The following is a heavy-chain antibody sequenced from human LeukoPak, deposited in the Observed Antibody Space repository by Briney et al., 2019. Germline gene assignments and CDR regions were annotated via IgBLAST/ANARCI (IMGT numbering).Heavy chain of an antibody. J-gene: IGHJ3*01. D-gene: IGHD2-21*01. CDR2: INPSSKNK. CDR1: GFSFSSYT. Sequence: GGSLRLSCAASGFSFSSYTMNWVRQAPGKGLEWVSNINPSSKNKFYADSVKGRFTISRDNSKKTLYLQMNSLRAEDTAVYYCAKGKVNHDGALDAWGQGTLVTVSS. CDR3: AKGKVNHDGALDA. V-gene: IGHV3-23*01.